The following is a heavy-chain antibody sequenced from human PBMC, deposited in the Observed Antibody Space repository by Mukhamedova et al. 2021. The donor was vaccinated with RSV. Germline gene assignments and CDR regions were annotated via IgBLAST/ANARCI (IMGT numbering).Heavy chain of an antibody. CDR1: SYG. CDR2: LSGYNGHR. D-gene: IGHD2-21*01. J-gene: IGHJ6*03. CDR3: GRVIGDRNYLYYMDV. Sequence: SYGISWVRQAPGQGLEWVGWLSGYNGHRSSGQRFQGRVTMTTDMSTTTAYMELRSLTPDDTGIFYCGRVIGDRNYLYYMDVWGKG. V-gene: IGHV1-18*01.